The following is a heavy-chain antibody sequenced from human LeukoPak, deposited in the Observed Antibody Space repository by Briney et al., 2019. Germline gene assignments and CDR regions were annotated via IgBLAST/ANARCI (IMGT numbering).Heavy chain of an antibody. CDR2: IYYSGST. V-gene: IGHV4-59*08. CDR3: ARHMVRGYDWFDP. D-gene: IGHD3-10*01. Sequence: PSETLSLTCTVSGGSISSYYWSWIRQPPGKGLEWIGYIYYSGSTNYNPSLKSRVTISVDTSKNQFSLKLSSVTAADTAVYYCARHMVRGYDWFDPWGQGTLVTVSS. J-gene: IGHJ5*02. CDR1: GGSISSYY.